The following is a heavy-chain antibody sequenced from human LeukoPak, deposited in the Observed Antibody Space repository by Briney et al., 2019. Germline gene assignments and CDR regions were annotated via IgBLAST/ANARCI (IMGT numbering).Heavy chain of an antibody. D-gene: IGHD3-22*01. J-gene: IGHJ3*02. Sequence: PGGSLRLSCAASGFTFSSYAMSWVRQAPGKGLEWVSAISGSGGSTYYADSVKGRFTISRDNSKNTLYLQMNSLRAEDTAVYYCAKDQKRITMIVVVITSSAPGAFDIWGQGTMVTVSS. CDR3: AKDQKRITMIVVVITSSAPGAFDI. CDR1: GFTFSSYA. CDR2: ISGSGGST. V-gene: IGHV3-23*01.